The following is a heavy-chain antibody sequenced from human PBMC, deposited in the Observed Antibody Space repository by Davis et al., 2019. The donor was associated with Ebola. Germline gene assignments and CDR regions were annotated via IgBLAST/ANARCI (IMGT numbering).Heavy chain of an antibody. D-gene: IGHD3-3*01. V-gene: IGHV4-39*01. CDR3: ARQGWSGYSLRHWLDP. Sequence: SETLSLTCTVSGGSIISSSSNWGWIRQPPWKGLEWIGSIYYSGITYYNPSLKSRVTISVDTSKNQFSLKLRSVTAADTAVYYCARQGWSGYSLRHWLDPWGRGTLVTVSS. J-gene: IGHJ5*02. CDR1: GGSIISSSSN. CDR2: IYYSGIT.